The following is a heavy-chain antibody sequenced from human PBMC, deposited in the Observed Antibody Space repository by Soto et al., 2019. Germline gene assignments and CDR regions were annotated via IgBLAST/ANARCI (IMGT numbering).Heavy chain of an antibody. CDR1: GFTFSSYG. J-gene: IGHJ5*02. D-gene: IGHD6-6*01. CDR2: IWYDGSNK. Sequence: GGSLRLSCAASGFTFSSYGMHWVRQAPGKGLEWVAVIWYDGSNKYYADSVKGRFTISRDNSKNTLYLQMNSLRAEDTAVYYCARDGSRNKHSSSTWFDPWGQGTLVTVSS. V-gene: IGHV3-33*08. CDR3: ARDGSRNKHSSSTWFDP.